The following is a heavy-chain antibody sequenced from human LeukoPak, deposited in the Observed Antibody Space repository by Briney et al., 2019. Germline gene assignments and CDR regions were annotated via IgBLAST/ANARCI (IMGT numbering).Heavy chain of an antibody. J-gene: IGHJ2*01. D-gene: IGHD3-9*01. V-gene: IGHV3-48*04. Sequence: GGSLRLSCAASGFTFSSYSMNWVRQAPGKGLEWVSYISSRSGTMYYADSVKGRFTISRDNVKNSLYLQMNSLRAEDTAVYYCARERTYYDLLTGSYFDWYFDLWGRGTLVTVSP. CDR3: ARERTYYDLLTGSYFDWYFDL. CDR2: ISSRSGTM. CDR1: GFTFSSYS.